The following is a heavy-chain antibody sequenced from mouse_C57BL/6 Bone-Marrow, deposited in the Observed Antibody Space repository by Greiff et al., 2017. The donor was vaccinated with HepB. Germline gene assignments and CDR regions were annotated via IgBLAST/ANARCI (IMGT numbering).Heavy chain of an antibody. V-gene: IGHV1-66*01. CDR2: IYPGSGNT. CDR1: GYSFTSYY. J-gene: IGHJ3*01. Sequence: QVQLQQSGPELVKPGASVKISCKASGYSFTSYYIHWVKQRPGQGLEWIGWIYPGSGNTKYNEKFKGKATLTADTSSSTAYMQLSSLTSEDSAVYYCARLYDYDVAWFAYWGQGTLVTVSA. D-gene: IGHD2-4*01. CDR3: ARLYDYDVAWFAY.